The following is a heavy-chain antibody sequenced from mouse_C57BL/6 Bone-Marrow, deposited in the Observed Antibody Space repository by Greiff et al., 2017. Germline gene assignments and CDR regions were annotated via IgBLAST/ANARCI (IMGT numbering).Heavy chain of an antibody. V-gene: IGHV1-81*01. J-gene: IGHJ2*01. D-gene: IGHD2-2*01. CDR3: ARGGDGYDGDY. CDR1: GYTFTSYG. CDR2: IYPSSGNT. Sequence: QVQLQQSGAELARPGASVKLSCKASGYTFTSYGISWVKQRTGQGLEWVGEIYPSSGNTYYNEKFKGKATLTADKSSSKAYMELRILTSEYSAVYFCARGGDGYDGDYWGQGTTLTVSS.